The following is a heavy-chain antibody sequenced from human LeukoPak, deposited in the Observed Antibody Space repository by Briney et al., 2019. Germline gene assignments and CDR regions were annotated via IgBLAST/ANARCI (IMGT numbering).Heavy chain of an antibody. V-gene: IGHV1-69*04. D-gene: IGHD3-16*02. Sequence: SVKVSCKPSGGTFSSFAISWVRQAPGQGLEWMGRIIPVLDIPTYAQKFQDRVTISADKSTSTAYMELNSLRSEDTALYYCATDFHLGEFSLYAPFDYWGQGTLVTVSS. CDR2: IIPVLDIP. CDR3: ATDFHLGEFSLYAPFDY. CDR1: GGTFSSFA. J-gene: IGHJ4*02.